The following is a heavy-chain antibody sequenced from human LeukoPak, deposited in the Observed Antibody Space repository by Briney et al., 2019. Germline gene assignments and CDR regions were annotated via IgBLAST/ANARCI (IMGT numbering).Heavy chain of an antibody. CDR2: LYTSGST. V-gene: IGHV4-61*09. CDR1: GGSIISGSYY. J-gene: IGHJ5*02. D-gene: IGHD5-18*01. Sequence: PSETLSLTCTVSGGSIISGSYYWSWIRQPAGKGLEWIGHLYTSGSTNYNPSLKSRVTISVDTSKNQFSLKLSSATAADTAVYYCAREVLGTWIHPTCFDPWGQGNLATVSS. CDR3: AREVLGTWIHPTCFDP.